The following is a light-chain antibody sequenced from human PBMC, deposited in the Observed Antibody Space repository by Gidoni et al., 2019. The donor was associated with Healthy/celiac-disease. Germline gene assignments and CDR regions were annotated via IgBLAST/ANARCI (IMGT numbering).Light chain of an antibody. CDR2: QDS. Sequence: SYELTQPPSVSMAPGQTASITCSGDKLGDKYACWYQQKPGQSPVLVIYQDSKRPSGIPERFSGSNSGNTVTLTISGPQAMDEADYYCQAWDSSTVVFGGGTKLTVL. CDR3: QAWDSSTVV. V-gene: IGLV3-1*01. J-gene: IGLJ2*01. CDR1: KLGDKY.